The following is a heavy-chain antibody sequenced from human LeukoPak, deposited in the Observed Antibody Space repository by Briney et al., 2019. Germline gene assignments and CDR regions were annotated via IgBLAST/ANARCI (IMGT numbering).Heavy chain of an antibody. D-gene: IGHD6-19*01. CDR3: ARDLGSSGSD. CDR2: INPSGGST. Sequence: ASVKVSCKASGGTFSSYAISWVRQAPGQGLEWMGIINPSGGSTSYAQKFQGRVTMTRDTSTSTVYMELSSLRSEDTAVYYCARDLGSSGSDWGQGTLVTVSS. V-gene: IGHV1-46*01. CDR1: GGTFSSYA. J-gene: IGHJ4*02.